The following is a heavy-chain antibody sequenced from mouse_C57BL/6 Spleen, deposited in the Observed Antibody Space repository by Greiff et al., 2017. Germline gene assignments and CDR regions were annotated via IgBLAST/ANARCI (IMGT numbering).Heavy chain of an antibody. V-gene: IGHV1-15*01. J-gene: IGHJ3*01. Sequence: LVESGAELVRPGASVTLSCKASGYTFTDYEMHWVKQTPVHGLEWIGAIDPETGGTAYNQKFKGKAILTADKSSSTAYMELRSLTSEDSAVYYCTSLWFAYWGQGTLVTVSA. CDR3: TSLWFAY. CDR2: IDPETGGT. CDR1: GYTFTDYE.